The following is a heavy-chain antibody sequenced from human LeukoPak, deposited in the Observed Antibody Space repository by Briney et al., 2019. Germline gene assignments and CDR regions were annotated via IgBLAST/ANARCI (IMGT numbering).Heavy chain of an antibody. CDR3: ASYRDGYFDI. V-gene: IGHV3-23*01. Sequence: GGTLRLSCVASGFTFSSYGMSWVRQAPGKGLEWVSAISGSGGSTYYADSVKGRFTISRDNSKNTLYLQMNSLRAEDTAVYYCASYRDGYFDIWGQGTMVTVSS. CDR1: GFTFSSYG. J-gene: IGHJ3*02. CDR2: ISGSGGST. D-gene: IGHD5-24*01.